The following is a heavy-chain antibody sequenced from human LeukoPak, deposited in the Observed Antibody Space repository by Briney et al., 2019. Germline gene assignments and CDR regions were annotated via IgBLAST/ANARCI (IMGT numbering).Heavy chain of an antibody. D-gene: IGHD5-18*01. CDR1: GFTFSSYS. CDR3: ATYRQVMLLFEA. Sequence: MSGGSLRLSCAASGFTFSSYSMNWVRQAPGKGLEWVSSTFQGGGEIHYADSVRGRFTISRDNSRSTLFLQMNSLRGEDTAIYYCATYRQVMLLFEAWGQGTLVTVSS. V-gene: IGHV3-21*04. CDR2: TFQGGGEI. J-gene: IGHJ5*02.